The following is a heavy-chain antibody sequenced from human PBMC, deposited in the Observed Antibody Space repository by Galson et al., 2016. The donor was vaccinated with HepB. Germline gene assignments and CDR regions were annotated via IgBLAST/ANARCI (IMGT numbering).Heavy chain of an antibody. D-gene: IGHD2-21*01. J-gene: IGHJ4*02. Sequence: TLSLTCSVSSDPITDYQWIWVRQPPGGGLEWIGDSYYTGNVNYSPSLKSRVTISLYTSKRQFSLQVTSVTTADTAVYFCARVSVRIPGFDSWGQGILVTVSS. CDR2: SYYTGNV. CDR3: ARVSVRIPGFDS. V-gene: IGHV4-59*12. CDR1: SDPITDYQ.